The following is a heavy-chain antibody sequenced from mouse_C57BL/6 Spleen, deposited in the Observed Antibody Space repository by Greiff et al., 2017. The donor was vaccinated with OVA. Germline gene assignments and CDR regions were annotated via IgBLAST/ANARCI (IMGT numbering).Heavy chain of an antibody. D-gene: IGHD2-3*01. CDR3: ARGGGYFLSY. Sequence: QVQLQQPGAELVKPGASVKLSCKASGYTFTSYWMHWVKQRPGQGLEWIGMIHPNSGSTNYNEKFKSKATLTVDNSSSTAYMQLSSLTSEDSAVYYCARGGGYFLSYWGQGTLVTVSA. J-gene: IGHJ3*01. CDR2: IHPNSGST. V-gene: IGHV1-64*01. CDR1: GYTFTSYW.